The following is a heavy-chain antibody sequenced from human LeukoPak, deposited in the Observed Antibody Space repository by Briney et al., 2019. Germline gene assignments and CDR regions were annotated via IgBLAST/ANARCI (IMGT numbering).Heavy chain of an antibody. V-gene: IGHV4-59*08. D-gene: IGHD2-2*01. CDR3: ARLGQLQNY. CDR1: GGSISSYY. CDR2: ISYSGST. Sequence: PSETLSLTCTVSGGSISSYYWSWIRQPPGKGLEWIGYISYSGSTNYNPSLKSRVTISVDTSKTQFSLNLSSVTAADTAVYYCARLGQLQNYWGRGTLVTVSS. J-gene: IGHJ4*02.